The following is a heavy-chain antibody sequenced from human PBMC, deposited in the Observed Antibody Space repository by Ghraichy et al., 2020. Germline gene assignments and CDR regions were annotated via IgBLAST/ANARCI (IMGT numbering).Heavy chain of an antibody. J-gene: IGHJ6*03. CDR3: ARHRPHYYYMDV. CDR2: IYYLGKT. CDR1: GDSINDYY. V-gene: IGHV4-59*08. Sequence: TLSLTCIVSGDSINDYYWSWIRQPPGKGLEWVGYIYYLGKTNYNPSLETRLTISVDTSNNQFSLKLTSVTAADTAVYYCARHRPHYYYMDVWGRGTTVTVSS.